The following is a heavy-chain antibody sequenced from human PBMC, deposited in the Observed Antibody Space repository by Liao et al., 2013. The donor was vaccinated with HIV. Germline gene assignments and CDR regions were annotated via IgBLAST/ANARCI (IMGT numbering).Heavy chain of an antibody. D-gene: IGHD3-3*01. V-gene: IGHV4-59*01. Sequence: QVHLQESGPGQVKPSETLSLTCAVSGGSISGYYWSWIRQSPGKGLEWIGYIYSSGSTNYNPSLKSRVTISVDTSKNQFSLKLSSVTAADTAVYYCARGRAYDFWSGSVPTFDYWGQGTLVTVPS. CDR3: ARGRAYDFWSGSVPTFDY. CDR1: GGSISGYY. CDR2: IYSSGST. J-gene: IGHJ4*02.